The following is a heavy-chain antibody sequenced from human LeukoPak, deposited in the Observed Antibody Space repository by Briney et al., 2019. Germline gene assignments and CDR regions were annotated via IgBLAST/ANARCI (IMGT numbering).Heavy chain of an antibody. D-gene: IGHD2-21*01. CDR2: ISGSGGST. Sequence: RSGGSLRLSCAASGFTFSSYAMSWVRQAPGKGLEWVSAISGSGGSTYYADSVKGRFTISRDNSKNTLYLQMNSLRAEDTAVYYCAKVWTDKDGDCYPGYFDYWGQGTLVTASS. CDR3: AKVWTDKDGDCYPGYFDY. V-gene: IGHV3-23*01. J-gene: IGHJ4*02. CDR1: GFTFSSYA.